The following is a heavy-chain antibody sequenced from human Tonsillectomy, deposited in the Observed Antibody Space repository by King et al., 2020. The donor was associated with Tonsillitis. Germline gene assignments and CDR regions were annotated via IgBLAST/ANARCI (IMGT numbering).Heavy chain of an antibody. Sequence: VQLVQSGGEVKKPGASVKVSCKASGYSLSNYGISWVRQAPGQGLEWMGWISGYKGNTNYAQNLQGRVTMTTDTSTDTAYMELRSLKSDDTAVYYCATSSDAAGIYLGAPYDFDNWGQGTLVTVSS. CDR2: ISGYKGNT. V-gene: IGHV1-18*01. CDR1: GYSLSNYG. D-gene: IGHD3-10*01. J-gene: IGHJ4*02. CDR3: ATSSDAAGIYLGAPYDFDN.